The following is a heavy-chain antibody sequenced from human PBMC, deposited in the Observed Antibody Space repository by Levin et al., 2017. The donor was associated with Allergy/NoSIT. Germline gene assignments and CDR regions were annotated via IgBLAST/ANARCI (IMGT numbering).Heavy chain of an antibody. CDR1: GYTFTSYD. D-gene: IGHD2-2*01. CDR3: ARGPRPQLLLFSSEGNWFDP. CDR2: MNPNSGNT. Sequence: ASVKVSCKASGYTFTSYDINWVRQATGQGLEWMGWMNPNSGNTGYAQKFQGRVTMTRNTSISTAYMELSSLRSEDTAVYYCARGPRPQLLLFSSEGNWFDPWGQGTLVTVSS. J-gene: IGHJ5*02. V-gene: IGHV1-8*01.